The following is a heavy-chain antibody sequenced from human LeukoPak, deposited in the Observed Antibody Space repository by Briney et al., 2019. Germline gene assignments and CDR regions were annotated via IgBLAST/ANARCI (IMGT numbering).Heavy chain of an antibody. D-gene: IGHD2-8*01. CDR3: AGGTTNTKGAFDI. CDR2: INPSGSST. J-gene: IGHJ3*02. CDR1: GYTFTNYY. Sequence: ASVKVSCKASGYTFTNYYIHWVRQAPGQGLEWMGIINPSGSSTSYAQKFQGRVTMTRDTSTSTVYMELSGLRSEDTAVYYCAGGTTNTKGAFDIWGQGTMVTVSS. V-gene: IGHV1-46*01.